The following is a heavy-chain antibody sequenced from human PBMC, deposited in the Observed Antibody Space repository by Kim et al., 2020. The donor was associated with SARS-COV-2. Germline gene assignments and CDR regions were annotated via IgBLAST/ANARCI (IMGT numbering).Heavy chain of an antibody. CDR1: GFTFDDFA. CDR3: VKDRLRSVIGYFQN. Sequence: GGSLRLSCTASGFTFDDFAMHWVRQRPGRGLEWVGLVTWSGDVTYHADSVEGRFFISRDNNRNSVYLQMNNVRREDAGFYYCVKDRLRSVIGYFQNWG. D-gene: IGHD3-10*01. J-gene: IGHJ1*01. CDR2: VTWSGDVT. V-gene: IGHV3-43D*03.